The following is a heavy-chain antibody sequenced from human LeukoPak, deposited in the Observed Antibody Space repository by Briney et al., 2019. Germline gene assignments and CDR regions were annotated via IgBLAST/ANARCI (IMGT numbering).Heavy chain of an antibody. V-gene: IGHV3-64D*06. CDR3: TSSRSPRRISDY. CDR1: RFTFSSYA. D-gene: IGHD6-13*01. Sequence: GGSLRLSCSASRFTFSSYAMHWARQAPGKGLEYVSTIKSDGGSTYYADFVKGRFTISRDNSKNTLYLQMSSLRAEDTAMYYCTSSRSPRRISDYWGQGTLVTVSS. J-gene: IGHJ4*02. CDR2: IKSDGGST.